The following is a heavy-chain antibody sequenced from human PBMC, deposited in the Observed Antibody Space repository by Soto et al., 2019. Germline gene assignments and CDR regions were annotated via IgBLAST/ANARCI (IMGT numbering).Heavy chain of an antibody. Sequence: QVQLVASGGGVVQPGRSLSLSCAASGFTLSGHGLHWVRQAPGKGLEGVAVVTHDGTERHYPDSVKGRFTITRDISKNTFYLQMNSLRVEDTAMYYCAREKNSGYYRTVDYWGQGTLVTVSS. CDR3: AREKNSGYYRTVDY. CDR1: GFTLSGHG. CDR2: VTHDGTER. D-gene: IGHD3-10*01. V-gene: IGHV3-30*03. J-gene: IGHJ4*02.